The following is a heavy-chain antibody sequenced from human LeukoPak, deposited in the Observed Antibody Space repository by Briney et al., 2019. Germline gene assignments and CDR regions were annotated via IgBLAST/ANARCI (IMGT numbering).Heavy chain of an antibody. Sequence: PGGSLGPSCAASGFTFSSYGMHWVRQAPGKGLEWVAVISYDGSNKYYADSVKGRFTISRDNSKNTLYLQMNSLRAEDTAVYYCAKTPYGDYHFDYWGQGTLVTVSS. V-gene: IGHV3-30*18. CDR1: GFTFSSYG. CDR3: AKTPYGDYHFDY. CDR2: ISYDGSNK. J-gene: IGHJ4*02. D-gene: IGHD4-17*01.